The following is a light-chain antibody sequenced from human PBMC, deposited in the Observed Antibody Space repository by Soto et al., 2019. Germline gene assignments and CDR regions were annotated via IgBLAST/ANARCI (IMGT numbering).Light chain of an antibody. V-gene: IGKV3-20*01. CDR2: GAS. CDR3: QQYVSSPPSVI. Sequence: EIVLTQSPGTLSLSRGERATLSCRASQNVSSSYLAWYQQKPGQAHRLLIYGASSRAIGIADRFSGSGSGTDFPPTTGRLEPEDFADYYCQQYVSSPPSVIFVPGTKVD. CDR1: QNVSSSY. J-gene: IGKJ3*01.